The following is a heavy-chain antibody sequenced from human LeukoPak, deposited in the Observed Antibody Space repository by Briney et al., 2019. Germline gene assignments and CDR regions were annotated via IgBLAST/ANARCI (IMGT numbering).Heavy chain of an antibody. CDR2: IKSKTDGGTI. CDR1: GFTFSNGW. CDR3: TASHYYGSGSPTFDY. J-gene: IGHJ4*02. Sequence: PGGSLRLSCAASGFTFSNGWMNWVRQAPGKGLEWVGRIKSKTDGGTIDYAAPVTGRFTISRDDSKNMLYLEMNSLKTEDTAVYYCTASHYYGSGSPTFDYWGQGTLVTVSS. V-gene: IGHV3-15*01. D-gene: IGHD3-10*01.